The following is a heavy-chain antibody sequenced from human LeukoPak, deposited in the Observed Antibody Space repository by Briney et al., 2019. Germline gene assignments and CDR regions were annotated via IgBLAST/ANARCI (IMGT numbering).Heavy chain of an antibody. V-gene: IGHV4-31*03. CDR1: GGSISSGGYY. Sequence: PSQTLSLTCTVSGGSISSGGYYWSWIRQHPGTGLEWIGYIYYSGSTNYNPSLKSRVTISVDTSKNQFSLKLSSVTAADTAVYYCARDRTTYYDFWSGYKGAFDIWGQGTMVTVSS. CDR3: ARDRTTYYDFWSGYKGAFDI. CDR2: IYYSGST. J-gene: IGHJ3*02. D-gene: IGHD3-3*01.